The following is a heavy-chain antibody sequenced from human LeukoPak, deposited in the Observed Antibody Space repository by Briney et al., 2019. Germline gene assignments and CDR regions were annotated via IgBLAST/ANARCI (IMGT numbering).Heavy chain of an antibody. CDR2: ISSSSSTI. V-gene: IGHV3-48*01. CDR3: ASRPGIAVAGTDY. J-gene: IGHJ4*02. CDR1: GFTFNSYS. Sequence: GGSLRLSCAASGFTFNSYSMNWVRQAPGKGLEWVSYISSSSSTIYYADSVKGRFTISRDNSKNTLYLQMNSLRAEDTAVYYCASRPGIAVAGTDYWGQGTLVTVSS. D-gene: IGHD6-19*01.